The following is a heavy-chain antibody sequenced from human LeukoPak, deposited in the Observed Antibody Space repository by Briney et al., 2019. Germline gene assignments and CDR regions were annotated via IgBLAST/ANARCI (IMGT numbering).Heavy chain of an antibody. V-gene: IGHV4-4*02. CDR2: SYYSGST. Sequence: KPSETLSLTCAVSGGSISSSNWWSWIRQFPGKGLEWIGYSYYSGSTDYNASLKSRLTISVDTSKNQFSLKLTSVTAADTAVYYCASAKSGAVAGTVLDYWGQGAQVTVSS. D-gene: IGHD6-19*01. CDR1: GGSISSSNW. J-gene: IGHJ4*02. CDR3: ASAKSGAVAGTVLDY.